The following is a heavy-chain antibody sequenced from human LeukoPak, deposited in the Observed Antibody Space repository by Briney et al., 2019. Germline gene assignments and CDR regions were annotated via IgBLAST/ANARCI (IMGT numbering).Heavy chain of an antibody. CDR3: ARDGRGGYYYDSSGYSY. J-gene: IGHJ4*02. D-gene: IGHD3-22*01. V-gene: IGHV3-21*01. CDR1: GFTFSSYS. CDR2: ISSSSSYI. Sequence: GGSLRLSCAASGFTFSSYSMNWVRQAPGKGLEWVSSISSSSSYIYYADSVKGRFTISRDNAKNSLYLQMNSLRAEDTAVYCARDGRGGYYYDSSGYSYWGQGTLVTVSS.